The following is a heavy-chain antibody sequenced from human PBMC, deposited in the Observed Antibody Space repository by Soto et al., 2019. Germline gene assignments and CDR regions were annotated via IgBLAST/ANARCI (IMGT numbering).Heavy chain of an antibody. CDR2: IYYSGST. V-gene: IGHV4-59*01. Sequence: SETLSLTCTVSGGSISSYYWSWIRQPPGKGLEWIGYIYYSGSTNYNPSLKSRVTISVDTSKNQFSLKLSSVTAADTAVYYCARWRDYGGNSAPSFDYWGQGTLVTVSS. J-gene: IGHJ4*02. CDR3: ARWRDYGGNSAPSFDY. D-gene: IGHD4-17*01. CDR1: GGSISSYY.